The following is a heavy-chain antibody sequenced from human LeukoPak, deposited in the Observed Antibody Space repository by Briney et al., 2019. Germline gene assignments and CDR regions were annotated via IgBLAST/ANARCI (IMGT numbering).Heavy chain of an antibody. Sequence: PSETLSLTCTVSGGSISTYYWSWIRQPPGKGLEWIGFIYYSGSTNVNPSLKSRVTISVDVSKNQFSLQLSSVTAADTAVYYCARPLSGSYYQGFDYWGQGTLVTVSS. CDR1: GGSISTYY. CDR2: IYYSGST. D-gene: IGHD1-26*01. J-gene: IGHJ4*02. V-gene: IGHV4-59*01. CDR3: ARPLSGSYYQGFDY.